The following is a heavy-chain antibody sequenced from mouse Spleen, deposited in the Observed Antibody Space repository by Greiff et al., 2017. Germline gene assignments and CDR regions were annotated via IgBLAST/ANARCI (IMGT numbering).Heavy chain of an antibody. D-gene: IGHD2-2*01. CDR2: IDPDSGGT. J-gene: IGHJ3*01. CDR3: ARLYGYDDGGFAY. V-gene: IGHV1-72*01. Sequence: VQLQQSGAELVKPGASVKLSCKASGYTFTSYWMHWVKQRPGRGLEWIGRIDPDSGGTKYNEKFKSTATLTADKPSSTAYMQLSSLTSEDSAVYYCARLYGYDDGGFAYWGQGTLVTVSA. CDR1: GYTFTSYW.